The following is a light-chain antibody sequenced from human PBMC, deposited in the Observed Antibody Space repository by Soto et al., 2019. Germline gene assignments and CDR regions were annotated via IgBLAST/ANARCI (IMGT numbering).Light chain of an antibody. CDR3: QQSYSTLVT. J-gene: IGKJ4*01. CDR1: QSISSY. CDR2: KAS. V-gene: IGKV1-39*01. Sequence: DIQMTQSPSSLSASVGDRVTITCRASQSISSYLNWYQQKPGKAPKLLIYKASTLKSGVPSRFSGSGSGTDFTLTISSLQPEDFATYYCQQSYSTLVTFGGGTKVDIK.